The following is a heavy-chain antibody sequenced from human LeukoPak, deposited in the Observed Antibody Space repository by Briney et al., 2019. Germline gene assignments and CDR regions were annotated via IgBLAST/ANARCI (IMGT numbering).Heavy chain of an antibody. J-gene: IGHJ6*02. D-gene: IGHD2-8*02. CDR1: GFTFSNVW. Sequence: GGSLRLSCAASGFTFSNVWMSWVRQAPGKGLEWVGCIKSKTDGGTTDYAAPVKGRFSVSRDDSENMLYLEMMNLKTEDTAVYYCTTDVWEVLTYNYYGMEVWGQGTTVTVSS. CDR3: TTDVWEVLTYNYYGMEV. CDR2: IKSKTDGGTT. V-gene: IGHV3-15*01.